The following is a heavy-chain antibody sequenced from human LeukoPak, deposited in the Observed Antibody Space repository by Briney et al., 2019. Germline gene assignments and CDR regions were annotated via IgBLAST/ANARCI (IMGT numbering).Heavy chain of an antibody. V-gene: IGHV3-9*01. CDR3: ARGVLGSSYFDY. CDR2: ISWNSGSI. D-gene: IGHD3-10*01. CDR1: GFTFDDYA. Sequence: GGSLRLSCAASGFTFDDYAMHWVRQAPGKGLEWVSGISWNSGSIGYADSVKGRFTTSRDNAKNSLYLQMNSLRAEDTALYYCARGVLGSSYFDYWGQGTLVTVSS. J-gene: IGHJ4*02.